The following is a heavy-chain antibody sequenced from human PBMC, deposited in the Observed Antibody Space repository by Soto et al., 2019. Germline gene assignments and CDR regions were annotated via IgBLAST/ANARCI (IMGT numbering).Heavy chain of an antibody. CDR1: GGTFSSYA. CDR2: IIPIFGTA. D-gene: IGHD2-15*01. Sequence: QVQLVQSGAEVKKPGSSVKVSCKASGGTFSSYAISWVRQAPGQGLEWMGGIIPIFGTANYAQKFQGRVTITADESTSTPYMELSSLISEDTAVYYCASYCSGGSCYPYYYYWMDVWGQGTTVTVSS. CDR3: ASYCSGGSCYPYYYYWMDV. V-gene: IGHV1-69*01. J-gene: IGHJ6*02.